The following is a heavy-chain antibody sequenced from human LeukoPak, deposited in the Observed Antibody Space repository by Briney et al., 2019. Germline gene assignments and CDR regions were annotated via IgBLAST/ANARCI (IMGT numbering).Heavy chain of an antibody. D-gene: IGHD1-26*01. J-gene: IGHJ4*02. CDR2: ISSSSSYI. CDR3: AKYSGSYLDYFDY. V-gene: IGHV3-21*04. CDR1: GFTFSSYT. Sequence: GGSLRLSCAASGFTFSSYTMNRVRQAPGKGLEWVSSISSSSSYIYYAESVKGRFTMSRDNAKNSLYLQMNSLRAEDTAVYYCAKYSGSYLDYFDYWGQGTLVTVSS.